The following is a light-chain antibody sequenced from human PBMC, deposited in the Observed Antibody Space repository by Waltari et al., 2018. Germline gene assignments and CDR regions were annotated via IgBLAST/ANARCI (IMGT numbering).Light chain of an antibody. Sequence: AIQMTQSPSSLSPSVGDRVTITCRASEDIKNNLGWFQQTPGGAPKLLIFAASNLRSGVPSRFSGSGSGSGTDFTLTITSLQPEDFATYYCLQDYNYPFTFGPGTKVDIK. CDR1: EDIKNN. CDR3: LQDYNYPFT. V-gene: IGKV1-6*01. J-gene: IGKJ3*01. CDR2: AAS.